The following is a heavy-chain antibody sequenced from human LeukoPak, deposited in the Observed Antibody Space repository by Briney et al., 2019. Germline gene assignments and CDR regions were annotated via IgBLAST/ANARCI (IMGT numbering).Heavy chain of an antibody. CDR2: IYSGGNT. V-gene: IGHV3-53*01. D-gene: IGHD4-17*01. CDR3: ARHFQTVTPSA. CDR1: GLTVSSNC. Sequence: GGSLRLSCAASGLTVSSNCMSWVRQAPGKGLEWVSFIYSGGNTYYADSVKGRFTISRDNSKNTVHLQMNSLRAEDTAMYYCARHFQTVTPSAWGQGTLVTVSS. J-gene: IGHJ5*02.